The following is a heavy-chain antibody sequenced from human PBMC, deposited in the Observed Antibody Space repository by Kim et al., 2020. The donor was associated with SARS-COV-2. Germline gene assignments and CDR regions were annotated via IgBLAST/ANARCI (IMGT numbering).Heavy chain of an antibody. CDR2: VYSSGST. CDR3: ARGGTNQLAQV. D-gene: IGHD2-2*01. V-gene: IGHV4-59*13. Sequence: SETPSLTCIVSGGSISSYYWNWIRQPPGKGLEWIGFVYSSGSTNYNPSLTTRVTISLDMSNNQFSLKLSSVTAADTAVYYCARGGTNQLAQVWGQGTLVT. J-gene: IGHJ4*02. CDR1: GGSISSYY.